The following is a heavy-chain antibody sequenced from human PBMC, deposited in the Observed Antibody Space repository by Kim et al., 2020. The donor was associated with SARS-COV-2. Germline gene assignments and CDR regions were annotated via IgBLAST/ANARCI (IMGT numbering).Heavy chain of an antibody. V-gene: IGHV3-43*02. J-gene: IGHJ5*02. CDR3: AKDAIVVGNNYGLNWFDP. D-gene: IGHD5-18*01. CDR2: ISGDGGST. Sequence: GGSLRLSCAASGFTFDDYAMHWVRQAPGKGLEWVSLISGDGGSTYYADSVKGRFTISRDNSKNSLYLQMNSLRTEDTALYYCAKDAIVVGNNYGLNWFDPWGQGTLVTISS. CDR1: GFTFDDYA.